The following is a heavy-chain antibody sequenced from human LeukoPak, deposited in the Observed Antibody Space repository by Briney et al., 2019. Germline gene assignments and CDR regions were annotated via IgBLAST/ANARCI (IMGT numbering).Heavy chain of an antibody. CDR3: ARMGYSSSWYVGWFDP. CDR1: GGSFSGYY. Sequence: PSETLSLTCAVYGGSFSGYYWSWIRQPPGKGLEWIGEINHSGSTNYNPSLKSRVTISVDTSKNQFSLKLSSVTAADTAVHYCARMGYSSSWYVGWFDPWGQGALVTVSS. D-gene: IGHD6-13*01. V-gene: IGHV4-34*01. CDR2: INHSGST. J-gene: IGHJ5*02.